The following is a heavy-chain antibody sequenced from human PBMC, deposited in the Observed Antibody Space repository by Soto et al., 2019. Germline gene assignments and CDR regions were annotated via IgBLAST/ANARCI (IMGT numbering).Heavy chain of an antibody. J-gene: IGHJ6*03. CDR3: TIWQQLVRGSVDYYYYYMDV. CDR2: IRSKAYGGTT. Sequence: GGSLRLSCTASGFTFGDYAMSWFRQAPGKGLEWVGFIRSKAYGGTTEYAASVKGRFTISRDDSKSIAYLQMNSLKTEDTAVYYCTIWQQLVRGSVDYYYYYMDVWGKGTTVTVSS. CDR1: GFTFGDYA. D-gene: IGHD6-13*01. V-gene: IGHV3-49*03.